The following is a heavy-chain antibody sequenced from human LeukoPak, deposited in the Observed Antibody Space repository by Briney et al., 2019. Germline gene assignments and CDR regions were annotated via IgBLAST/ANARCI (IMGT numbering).Heavy chain of an antibody. Sequence: SETLSLTCTVSGGSISSYYWSWIRQPPGKGLEWIGYIYYSGSTNYNPSLKSRVTISVDTSKNQFSLKLSSVTAADTAVYYCARQGSYGYYYYGMDVWGQGTMVTVSS. J-gene: IGHJ6*02. CDR1: GGSISSYY. D-gene: IGHD5-18*01. V-gene: IGHV4-59*08. CDR2: IYYSGST. CDR3: ARQGSYGYYYYGMDV.